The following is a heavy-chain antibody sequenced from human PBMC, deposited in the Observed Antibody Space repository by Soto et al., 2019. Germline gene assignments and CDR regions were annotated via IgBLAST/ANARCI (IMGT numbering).Heavy chain of an antibody. V-gene: IGHV3-23*01. J-gene: IGHJ4*02. CDR2: ISGSGGST. Sequence: GGSLRLSCAASGFTFSTYAMSWVRQAPGKGLEWVSGISGSGGSTDYADSVKGRFTISRDNSKNTLYLQMNSLRADDTAVYYCAKGGCSGATCPMGFDYWGQGTLVTVSS. D-gene: IGHD2-15*01. CDR1: GFTFSTYA. CDR3: AKGGCSGATCPMGFDY.